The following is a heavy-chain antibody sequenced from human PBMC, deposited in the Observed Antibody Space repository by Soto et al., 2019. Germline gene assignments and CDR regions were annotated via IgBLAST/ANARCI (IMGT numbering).Heavy chain of an antibody. CDR2: ISSSSSYI. Sequence: PGGSLRLSCAASGFTFSSYSMNWVRQAPGKGLEWVSSISSSSSYIYYADSVKGRFTISRDNAKNSLYLQMNSLRAEDTAVYYCARVRLVRFNPYYYGMDVWGQGTTVTVSS. D-gene: IGHD2-2*01. CDR3: ARVRLVRFNPYYYGMDV. CDR1: GFTFSSYS. J-gene: IGHJ6*02. V-gene: IGHV3-21*01.